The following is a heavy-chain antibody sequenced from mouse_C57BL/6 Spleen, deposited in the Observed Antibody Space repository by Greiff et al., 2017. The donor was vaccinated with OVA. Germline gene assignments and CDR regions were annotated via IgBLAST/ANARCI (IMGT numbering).Heavy chain of an antibody. J-gene: IGHJ4*01. CDR1: GYAFSSSW. CDR2: IYPGDGDT. V-gene: IGHV1-82*01. Sequence: VQLQQSGPELVKPGASVKISCKASGYAFSSSWMNWVKQRPGKGLEWIGRIYPGDGDTNYNGKFKGKATLTADKSSSTAYMQLSSLTSEDSAVYFCARDYYGSRYEAMDYWGQGTSVTVSS. D-gene: IGHD1-1*01. CDR3: ARDYYGSRYEAMDY.